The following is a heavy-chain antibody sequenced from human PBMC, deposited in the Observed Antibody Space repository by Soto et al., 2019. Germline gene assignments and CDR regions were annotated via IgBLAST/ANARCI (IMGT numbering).Heavy chain of an antibody. CDR1: GYTFTSYG. V-gene: IGHV1-18*01. D-gene: IGHD4-17*01. CDR3: ARDPYGGNSIHAFDI. Sequence: ASVKVSCKASGYTFTSYGISWVRQAPGQGLEWMGWISAYNGNTNYAQKLQGRVTMTTDTSTSTAYMELRSLRSDDTAVYYCARDPYGGNSIHAFDIWGQGTMVTVSS. CDR2: ISAYNGNT. J-gene: IGHJ3*02.